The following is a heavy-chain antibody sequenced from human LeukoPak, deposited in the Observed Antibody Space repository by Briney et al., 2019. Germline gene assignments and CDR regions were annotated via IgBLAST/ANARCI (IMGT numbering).Heavy chain of an antibody. D-gene: IGHD1-26*01. V-gene: IGHV4-34*01. CDR1: GGSISSYY. CDR2: INHSGST. CDR3: AVGATTWVSRYFDY. J-gene: IGHJ4*02. Sequence: SETLSLTCTVSGGSISSYYWSWIRQPPGKGLEWIGEINHSGSTNYNPSLKSRVTISVDTCKNQFSLKLSSVTAADTAVYYCAVGATTWVSRYFDYWGQGTLVTVSS.